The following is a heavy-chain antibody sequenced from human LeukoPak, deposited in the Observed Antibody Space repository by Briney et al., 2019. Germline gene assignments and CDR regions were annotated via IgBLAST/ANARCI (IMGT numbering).Heavy chain of an antibody. D-gene: IGHD1-14*01. CDR3: ARGVEPLAANTLAY. CDR1: GFTVITND. J-gene: IGHJ4*02. CDR2: LYSDGNT. V-gene: IGHV3-53*01. Sequence: PGGSLRLSCAASGFTVITNDMTWVRQAPGKGLEWVSVLYSDGNTKYADSVHGRFTISRDNSKNTLYLEMNSLSPDDTAVYDCARGVEPLAANTLAYWGQGTLVTVSS.